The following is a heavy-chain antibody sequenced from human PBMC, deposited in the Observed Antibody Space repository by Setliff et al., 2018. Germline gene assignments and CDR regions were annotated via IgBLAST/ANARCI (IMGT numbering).Heavy chain of an antibody. CDR2: IYHSGST. CDR3: AREVAGTYHYFDP. J-gene: IGHJ5*02. CDR1: GYSISSGYY. D-gene: IGHD6-19*01. Sequence: PSETLSLTCAVSGYSISSGYYWGWIRQPPGKGLEWIGSIYHSGSTYYNPSLKSRVTISVDTSKNQFSLKLNSVTAADTALYFCAREVAGTYHYFDPWGQGTLVTVSS. V-gene: IGHV4-38-2*02.